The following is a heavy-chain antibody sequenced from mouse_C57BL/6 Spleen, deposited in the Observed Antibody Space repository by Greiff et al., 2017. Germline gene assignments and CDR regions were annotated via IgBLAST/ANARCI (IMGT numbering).Heavy chain of an antibody. CDR3: AKANWDFYFDY. D-gene: IGHD4-1*01. CDR2: IYPGDGDT. Sequence: QVQLQQSGPELVKPGASVKISCKASGYAFSSSWMNWVKQRPGKGLEWIGRIYPGDGDTNYNGKFKGKATLTADKSSSTAYMQLSSLTSEDSEVYFCAKANWDFYFDYWGQGTTLTVSS. CDR1: GYAFSSSW. V-gene: IGHV1-82*01. J-gene: IGHJ2*01.